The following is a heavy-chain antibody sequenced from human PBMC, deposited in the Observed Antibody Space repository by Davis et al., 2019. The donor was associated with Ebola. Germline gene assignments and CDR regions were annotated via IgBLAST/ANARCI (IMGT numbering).Heavy chain of an antibody. J-gene: IGHJ3*02. V-gene: IGHV4-59*01. CDR1: GGSMSPFY. Sequence: PSDTLTPPFSVSGGSMSPFYWSWIRQPPGKGLEWVGYTYYSGSTSYNPSLKSRATISIDRSKNQLSLRLSSVTAADTAIYYCARVRNGFDIWGQGTGITVSS. CDR3: ARVRNGFDI. CDR2: TYYSGST.